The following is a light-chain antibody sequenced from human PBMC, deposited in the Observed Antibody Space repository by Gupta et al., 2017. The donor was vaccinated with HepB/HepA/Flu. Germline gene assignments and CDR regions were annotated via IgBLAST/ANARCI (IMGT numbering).Light chain of an antibody. V-gene: IGKV1-39*01. CDR2: AVS. CDR1: QSVSNN. Sequence: DIQMTQSPSSLSASVGDRVTITCRASQSVSNNLNWYQQKPGKAPKLLIYAVSSFQSGVPSRFSGSRSGTDFTLTISSLQPEDFATYYCQQSYSFPRTFGQGTKVEIK. J-gene: IGKJ1*01. CDR3: QQSYSFPRT.